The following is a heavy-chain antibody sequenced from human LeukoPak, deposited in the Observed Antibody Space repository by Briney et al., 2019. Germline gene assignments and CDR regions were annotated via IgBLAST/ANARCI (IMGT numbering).Heavy chain of an antibody. CDR1: GFSFSSSG. Sequence: PGGSLGLSCAASGFSFSSSGMHWVRQAPGKGLEWVAFIRYDGSNKYYADSVKGRLTISRDNSKNTLYLQLNNLRAEDTAMFYCAKDRGDSSGHLYYFDYWGQGTLVTVSS. V-gene: IGHV3-30*02. CDR3: AKDRGDSSGHLYYFDY. J-gene: IGHJ4*02. CDR2: IRYDGSNK. D-gene: IGHD3-22*01.